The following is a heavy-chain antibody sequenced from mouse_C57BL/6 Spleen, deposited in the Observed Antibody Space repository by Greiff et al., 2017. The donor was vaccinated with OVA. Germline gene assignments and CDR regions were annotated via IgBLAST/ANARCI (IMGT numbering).Heavy chain of an antibody. D-gene: IGHD1-1*01. Sequence: QVTLKVSGPGILQSSQTLSLTCSFSGFSLSTSGMGVSWIRQPSGKGLEWLAHTYWDDDKRYNPSLKSRLTISKEPSRNQVFLMITSVDTADTSTYYFARTGTVGPIGYFDYWGQGTTLTVSS. J-gene: IGHJ2*01. CDR1: GFSLSTSGMG. V-gene: IGHV8-12*01. CDR3: ARTGTVGPIGYFDY. CDR2: TYWDDDK.